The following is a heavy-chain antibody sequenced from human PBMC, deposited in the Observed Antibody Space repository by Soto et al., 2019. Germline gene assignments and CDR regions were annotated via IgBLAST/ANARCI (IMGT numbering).Heavy chain of an antibody. V-gene: IGHV4-34*01. CDR2: INHSGST. Sequence: LSLTCAVYGGSFSGYYWSWIRQPPGKGLEWIGEINHSGSTNYNPSLKSRVTISVDTSKNQFSLKLSSVTAADTAVYYCARELRYFDWLLSGHNWFDPWGQGTLVPVSS. CDR1: GGSFSGYY. CDR3: ARELRYFDWLLSGHNWFDP. J-gene: IGHJ5*02. D-gene: IGHD3-9*01.